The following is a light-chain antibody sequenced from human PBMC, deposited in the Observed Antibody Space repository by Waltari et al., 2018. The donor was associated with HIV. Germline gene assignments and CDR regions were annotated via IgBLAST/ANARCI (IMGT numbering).Light chain of an antibody. CDR1: KLGIQY. CDR2: KDT. Sequence: SYELTQPPSMSVSPGQTANITCSGDKLGIQYACWYHQKAGQSPVLVIFKDTRRPSGIPERFSGSTSGNTATLTISGALPADEGDYYCQAWDNSVVVFGGGTRLTVL. CDR3: QAWDNSVVV. J-gene: IGLJ2*01. V-gene: IGLV3-1*01.